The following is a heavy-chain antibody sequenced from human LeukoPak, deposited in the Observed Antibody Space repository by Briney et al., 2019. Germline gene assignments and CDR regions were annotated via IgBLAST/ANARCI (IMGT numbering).Heavy chain of an antibody. J-gene: IGHJ6*03. Sequence: SETLFLTCAVYGGSFSGYYWSWIRQPPGKGLEWIGEINHSGSTNYNPSLKSRVTISVDTSKNQFSLKLSSVTAADTAVYYCARGVGSSWYYYYYMDVWGKGTTVTVSS. V-gene: IGHV4-34*01. CDR1: GGSFSGYY. CDR2: INHSGST. D-gene: IGHD6-13*01. CDR3: ARGVGSSWYYYYYMDV.